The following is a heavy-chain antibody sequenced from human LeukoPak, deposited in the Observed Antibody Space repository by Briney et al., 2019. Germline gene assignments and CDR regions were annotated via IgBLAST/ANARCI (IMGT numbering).Heavy chain of an antibody. CDR1: GFTFSSYS. D-gene: IGHD1-7*01. J-gene: IGHJ3*02. CDR2: ISSSSSYI. Sequence: GGSLRLSCAASGFTFSSYSMNWGRQAPGKGLEWVSSISSSSSYIYCADSVKGRFTISRDNAKNSLYLQMNSLRAEDTAVYYCARLELHDAFDIWGQGTMVTVSS. V-gene: IGHV3-21*01. CDR3: ARLELHDAFDI.